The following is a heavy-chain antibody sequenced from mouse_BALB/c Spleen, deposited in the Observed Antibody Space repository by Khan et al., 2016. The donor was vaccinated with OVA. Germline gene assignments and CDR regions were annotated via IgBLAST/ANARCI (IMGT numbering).Heavy chain of an antibody. CDR1: GYTFTSYW. V-gene: IGHV1S41*01. Sequence: DLVKPGASVKLSCKASGYTFTSYWINWIKQRPGQGLEWIGRIAPGSGSTYYHEMFKGKATLTVDTSSTTAYIQLSSLSSEDSAVYFGARENYYGRTCYAMDYWGQGTSVTVSS. CDR2: IAPGSGST. J-gene: IGHJ4*01. D-gene: IGHD1-1*01. CDR3: ARENYYGRTCYAMDY.